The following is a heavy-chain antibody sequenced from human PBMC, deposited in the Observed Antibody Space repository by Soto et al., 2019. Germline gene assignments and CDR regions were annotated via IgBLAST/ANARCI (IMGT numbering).Heavy chain of an antibody. CDR1: GYTFTGYY. J-gene: IGHJ4*02. Sequence: GASVKVSCKASGYTFTGYYMHWVRQAPGQGLEWMGWINPNSGGTNYAQKFQGWVTMTRDTHISPAYMALSTLRSDDKDVYYCATPRLYCSSTSCYTTGFDYWGQGTLVTVSS. D-gene: IGHD2-2*02. CDR3: ATPRLYCSSTSCYTTGFDY. V-gene: IGHV1-2*04. CDR2: INPNSGGT.